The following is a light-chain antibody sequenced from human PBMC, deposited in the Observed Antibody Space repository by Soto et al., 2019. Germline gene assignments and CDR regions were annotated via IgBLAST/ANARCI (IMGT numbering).Light chain of an antibody. Sequence: EIVLTQSPGTVSLSPGERATLSCRASQSVNTKYLAWYQQKPGQAPRLLISGVSSRATGIPDRFSGSGSGTDFILTISRVEPEDFAVYYCQQFGTSSLVTFGPGTKVDIK. CDR3: QQFGTSSLVT. J-gene: IGKJ3*01. CDR1: QSVNTKY. V-gene: IGKV3-20*01. CDR2: GVS.